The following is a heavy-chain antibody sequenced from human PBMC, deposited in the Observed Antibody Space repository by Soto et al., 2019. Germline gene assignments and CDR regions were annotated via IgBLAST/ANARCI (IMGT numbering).Heavy chain of an antibody. CDR1: GGSITSSSYY. V-gene: IGHV4-39*01. CDR3: ARVVPNTVIGVIILLLFDY. J-gene: IGHJ4*02. D-gene: IGHD3-3*01. CDR2: VYFGGNT. Sequence: PSETLSLTCSVSGGSITSSSYYWGWIRQPPGKGLEWIGSVYFGGNTYYNPSLKSRVTISGDTSKNQFSLRLSSVTAADTAVYYCARVVPNTVIGVIILLLFDYWGQGTLVTVSS.